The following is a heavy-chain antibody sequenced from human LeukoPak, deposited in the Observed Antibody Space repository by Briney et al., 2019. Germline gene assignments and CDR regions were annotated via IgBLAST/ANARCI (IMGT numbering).Heavy chain of an antibody. CDR3: VRGYSFGPYGMDV. V-gene: IGHV3-64D*09. D-gene: IGHD2-15*01. J-gene: IGHJ6*02. CDR1: GFPFSSYP. CDR2: ISDSGGST. Sequence: GGTLRLSCSASGFPFSSYPMHWVRHAPGKGLEYVSAISDSGGSTYYADSVKGRFTISRDNSKNTLYLQMSSLRAEDTAVYFCVRGYSFGPYGMDVWGQGNTVTVSS.